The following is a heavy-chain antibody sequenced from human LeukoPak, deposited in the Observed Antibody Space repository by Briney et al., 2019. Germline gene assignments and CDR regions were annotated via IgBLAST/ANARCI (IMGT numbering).Heavy chain of an antibody. CDR1: GGSFSGYY. J-gene: IGHJ6*02. V-gene: IGHV4-34*01. D-gene: IGHD6-13*01. CDR2: IYYSGST. Sequence: SETLSLTCAVYGGSFSGYYWSWIRQPPGKGLEWIGSIYYSGSTYYNPSLKSRVTISVDTSKRQFSLKLNSVTAADTAVYYCARQARGSLGFGMDVWGQGTTVTVSS. CDR3: ARQARGSLGFGMDV.